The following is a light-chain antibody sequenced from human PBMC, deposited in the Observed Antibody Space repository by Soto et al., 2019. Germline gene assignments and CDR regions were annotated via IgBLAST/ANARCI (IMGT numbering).Light chain of an antibody. Sequence: QSALTQPASVSGSPGQSITISCTGTCSDVGGYDYVSWYQLHPGKAPKLMVFEASNRPSGVSYRFSGSKSGNTASLTISGLQAEDEADYFCSSYSISTAYLFGTGTKVTVL. CDR1: CSDVGGYDY. CDR2: EAS. J-gene: IGLJ1*01. CDR3: SSYSISTAYL. V-gene: IGLV2-14*01.